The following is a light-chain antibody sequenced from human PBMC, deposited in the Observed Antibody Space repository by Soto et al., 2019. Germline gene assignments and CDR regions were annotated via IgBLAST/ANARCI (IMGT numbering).Light chain of an antibody. Sequence: QSVLTQPPSVSAAPGQKVTISCSGSSSNIGNNYVSWYQQLPGTAPKLLIYDNNKRPSGIPDRFSGSKSGTSATLGITGLQTGDEADYCCRTWDSSLSAVVFGGGTKLTVL. CDR2: DNN. CDR3: RTWDSSLSAVV. V-gene: IGLV1-51*01. J-gene: IGLJ2*01. CDR1: SSNIGNNY.